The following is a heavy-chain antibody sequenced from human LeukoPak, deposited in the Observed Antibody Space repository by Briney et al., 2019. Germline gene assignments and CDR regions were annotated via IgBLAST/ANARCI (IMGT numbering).Heavy chain of an antibody. CDR1: GGSISGYY. V-gene: IGHV4-34*01. D-gene: IGHD6-13*01. J-gene: IGHJ5*02. Sequence: SETLSLTCAVYGGSISGYYWSWIRQPPGKGLEWIGEINQSGSTNYNPSLKSRVTISVDTSKNQFSLKLSSVTAADTAVYYCARGAPSYSSSWYTLARFDPWGQGTLVTVSS. CDR2: INQSGST. CDR3: ARGAPSYSSSWYTLARFDP.